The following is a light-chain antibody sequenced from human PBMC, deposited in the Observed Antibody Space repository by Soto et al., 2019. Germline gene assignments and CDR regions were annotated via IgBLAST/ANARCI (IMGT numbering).Light chain of an antibody. CDR1: QSVSSN. Sequence: EIVLTQSPATLSLSPGERATLSCRASQSVSSNLAWYQQKPGQAPRLLIYDASNRATDIPARFSGSGSGTDFTLTISSLEPETSAAYYCQQRSNSITFGQGTRLEIK. CDR2: DAS. CDR3: QQRSNSIT. V-gene: IGKV3-11*01. J-gene: IGKJ5*01.